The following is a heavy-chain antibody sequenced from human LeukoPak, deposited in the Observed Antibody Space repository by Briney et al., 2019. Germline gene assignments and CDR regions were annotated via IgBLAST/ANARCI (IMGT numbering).Heavy chain of an antibody. CDR1: GYTLTELS. J-gene: IGHJ5*02. D-gene: IGHD2-8*01. Sequence: VASVKVSCKVSGYTLTELSLHWVRQAPGKGLEWMGRFDPEDGETIYARKFQGRVTMTEDTSTDTAYMELSSLRSEDTAVYYCARGNGWFAHWGQGTLVTVSS. CDR3: ARGNGWFAH. CDR2: FDPEDGET. V-gene: IGHV1-24*01.